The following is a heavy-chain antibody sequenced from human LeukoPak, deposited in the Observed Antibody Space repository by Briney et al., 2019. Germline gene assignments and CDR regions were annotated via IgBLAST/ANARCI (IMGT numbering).Heavy chain of an antibody. Sequence: GESLKIPCKGSGYSFTSYWIGWVRQMPGKGLEWMGIIYPGDSDTRYSPSFQGQVTISADKSITTAYLQWSSLKASDTAMYYCAGRVSVAGQEDYFDYWGQGTLVTVSS. V-gene: IGHV5-51*01. CDR2: IYPGDSDT. CDR1: GYSFTSYW. CDR3: AGRVSVAGQEDYFDY. D-gene: IGHD6-19*01. J-gene: IGHJ4*02.